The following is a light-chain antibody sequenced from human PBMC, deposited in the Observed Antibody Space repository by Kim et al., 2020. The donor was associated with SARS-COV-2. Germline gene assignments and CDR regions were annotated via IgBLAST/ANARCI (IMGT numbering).Light chain of an antibody. CDR1: QGISIH. J-gene: IGKJ2*01. Sequence: SASVGDSVTITCRASQGISIHLAWFQQRPGKAPKTLVYSASTLESGVPSKFSGSGSGTDFTLTISSLQPEDSATYYCQEYVTYPYTFGQGTKLEI. CDR3: QEYVTYPYT. CDR2: SAS. V-gene: IGKV1-16*02.